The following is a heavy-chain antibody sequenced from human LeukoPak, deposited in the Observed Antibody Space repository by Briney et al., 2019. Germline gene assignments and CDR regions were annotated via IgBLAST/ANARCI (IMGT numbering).Heavy chain of an antibody. CDR3: ARAGFTGFQNWFDP. J-gene: IGHJ5*02. D-gene: IGHD5-12*01. CDR1: GFTFSTYG. CDR2: VSYDESSI. V-gene: IGHV3-30*03. Sequence: GGSLRLSCAASGFTFSTYGMHCVRQAPGKGLEWVAVVSYDESSIYYADSVKGRFTISRDNAKNSVYLQINSLRAEDTAVYYCARAGFTGFQNWFDPWGQGTLVTVSS.